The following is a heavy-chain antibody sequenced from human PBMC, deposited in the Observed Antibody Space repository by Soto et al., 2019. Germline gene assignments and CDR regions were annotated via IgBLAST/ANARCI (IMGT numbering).Heavy chain of an antibody. J-gene: IGHJ5*02. CDR2: INHSGST. V-gene: IGHV4-34*01. D-gene: IGHD3-3*01. CDR1: GGSFSGYY. Sequence: ASETLSLTCAVYGGSFSGYYWGWIRQPPGKGLEWIGEINHSGSTNYNPSLKSRVTISVDTSKNQFALKLSSVTAAGTAVYYCARQPLYYDFWSGYYSRWFDPWGQGTLVTVSS. CDR3: ARQPLYYDFWSGYYSRWFDP.